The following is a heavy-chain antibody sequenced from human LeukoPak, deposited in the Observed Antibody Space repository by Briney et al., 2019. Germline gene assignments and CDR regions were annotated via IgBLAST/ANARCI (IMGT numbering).Heavy chain of an antibody. CDR1: GFTFSSYE. Sequence: GGSLRLSCAASGFTFSSYEMNWVRQAPGKGLEWVSYISSSGSTIYYADSVKGRFTISRDNAKNSLYLQMNNLRAEDTAVYYCARPRGCGSARCNNFDSWGQGTLVTVSS. D-gene: IGHD2-2*01. CDR3: ARPRGCGSARCNNFDS. J-gene: IGHJ4*02. CDR2: ISSSGSTI. V-gene: IGHV3-48*03.